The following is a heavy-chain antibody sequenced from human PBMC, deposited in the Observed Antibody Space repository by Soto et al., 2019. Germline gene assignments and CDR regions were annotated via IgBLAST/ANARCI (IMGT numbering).Heavy chain of an antibody. CDR3: VRANYFDY. V-gene: IGHV4-59*11. J-gene: IGHJ4*02. CDR1: GGSISGHY. CDR2: IYYSGST. Sequence: LSLTCTVSGGSISGHYWSWIRQPPGQALEWIGNIYYSGSTNYNPSLRSRLTISVDTSKNQFSLRLSSVTAADTAVYYCVRANYFDYWGQGTLVTVSS.